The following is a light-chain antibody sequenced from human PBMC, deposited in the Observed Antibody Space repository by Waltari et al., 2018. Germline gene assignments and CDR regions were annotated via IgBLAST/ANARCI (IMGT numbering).Light chain of an antibody. CDR1: RSNIGSGY. CDR3: AAWDDNRSVV. J-gene: IGLJ2*01. Sequence: QSVLTQPPSLSGTPGQRVTISCSGSRSNIGSGYVHWYQQLPGTSPRLLRYRNNRRTSGVPDRFSGSNSGTAASLATSGLRPEDEGDYYCAAWDDNRSVVFGGVTKLTVL. V-gene: IGLV1-47*01. CDR2: RNN.